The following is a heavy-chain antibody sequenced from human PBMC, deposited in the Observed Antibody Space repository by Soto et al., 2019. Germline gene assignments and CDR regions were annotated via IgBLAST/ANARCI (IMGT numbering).Heavy chain of an antibody. Sequence: QVQLQESGPGLVKPSQTLSLTCTVSGGSISSGGYYWSWIRQHPGKGLEWIGYIYYSGSTYYNPSLKSRVTISVDTSKNQFSLKLSSVTAADAAVYYCARGPDRLRIHLRLDWGQGTLVTVSS. V-gene: IGHV4-31*03. D-gene: IGHD4-17*01. CDR3: ARGPDRLRIHLRLD. CDR1: GGSISSGGYY. CDR2: IYYSGST. J-gene: IGHJ1*01.